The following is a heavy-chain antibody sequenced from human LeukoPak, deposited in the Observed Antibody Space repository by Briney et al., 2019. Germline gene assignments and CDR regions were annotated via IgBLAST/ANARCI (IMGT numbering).Heavy chain of an antibody. CDR3: ARDLRRLGYCSSTSCDVGYYYYGMDV. J-gene: IGHJ6*02. Sequence: ASVKVSCKASGYTFTGYYMHWVRQAPGQGLEWMGWINPNSGGTNYAQKFQGRVTMTRDTSISTAYMELSRLRSDDTAVYYCARDLRRLGYCSSTSCDVGYYYYGMDVWGQGTTVTVPS. CDR1: GYTFTGYY. CDR2: INPNSGGT. V-gene: IGHV1-2*02. D-gene: IGHD2-2*01.